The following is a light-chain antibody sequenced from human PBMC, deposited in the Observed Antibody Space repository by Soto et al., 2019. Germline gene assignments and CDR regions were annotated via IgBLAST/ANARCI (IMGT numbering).Light chain of an antibody. Sequence: QSVLTQPPSASGSPGQSVTISCTGTSSDVGAYIFVSWYQQHPGKAPKLMIYDVNRRPSGVPDRFPGSKSGNTASLTVSGLQAEDEADYYCSSYAGSSNVFGTGTKVTVL. CDR3: SSYAGSSNV. CDR2: DVN. J-gene: IGLJ1*01. V-gene: IGLV2-8*01. CDR1: SSDVGAYIF.